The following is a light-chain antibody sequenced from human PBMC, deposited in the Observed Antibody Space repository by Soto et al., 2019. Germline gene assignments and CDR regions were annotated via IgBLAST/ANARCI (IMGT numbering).Light chain of an antibody. Sequence: EIVMAQPPATLSVSPGERATLSCRASQSVSSSYLAWYQQKPGQAPRLLMYGASIRAAGVPDRFSGSGSGTEFTLTISRLEPEDFTVYYCHHYETFGQGTKVDIK. CDR2: GAS. CDR3: HHYET. J-gene: IGKJ1*01. V-gene: IGKV3-20*01. CDR1: QSVSSSY.